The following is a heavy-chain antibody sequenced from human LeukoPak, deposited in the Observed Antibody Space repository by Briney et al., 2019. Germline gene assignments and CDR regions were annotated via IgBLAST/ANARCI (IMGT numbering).Heavy chain of an antibody. J-gene: IGHJ3*02. CDR3: ARSSSGWYKPDAFDI. V-gene: IGHV4-59*08. D-gene: IGHD6-19*01. CDR2: IYYSGSN. Sequence: SETLSLTCTVSGGSISSYYWRWMRQSPGKGLVWIGYIYYSGSNNYNPSPKSRVTISVDTSKNQSSLKLSSVTAADTAVYYCARSSSGWYKPDAFDIWGQGTMVTVSS. CDR1: GGSISSYY.